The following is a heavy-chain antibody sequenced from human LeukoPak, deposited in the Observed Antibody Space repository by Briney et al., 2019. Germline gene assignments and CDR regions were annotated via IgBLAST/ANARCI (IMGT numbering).Heavy chain of an antibody. CDR1: GGSFSGYY. J-gene: IGHJ4*02. V-gene: IGHV4-34*01. D-gene: IGHD6-19*01. Sequence: SETLSLTCAVYGGSFSGYYWSWIRQPPGKGLEWIGEINHSGSTNYNPSLKSRVTISVDTSKNQFSLKLSSVTAADTAVYYCARLRLISSGWYGGFDYWGQGTLVTVSS. CDR2: INHSGST. CDR3: ARLRLISSGWYGGFDY.